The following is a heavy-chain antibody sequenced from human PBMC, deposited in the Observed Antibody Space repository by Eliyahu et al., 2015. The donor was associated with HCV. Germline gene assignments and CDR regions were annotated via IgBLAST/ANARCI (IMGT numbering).Heavy chain of an antibody. J-gene: IGHJ4*02. V-gene: IGHV3-53*01. CDR1: GFVISDTY. Sequence: EVQLVQSGGRLIRPGGSLRLSCAASGFVISDTYMPWVRQAPGKGLEWVASIYVGGTTFHADSVKGRFTISRDNSKNTLYLQMNGLRAEDTAAYYCARSGGYCDSVSCLYLDSWGQGTLVSVSS. CDR2: IYVGGTT. CDR3: ARSGGYCDSVSCLYLDS. D-gene: IGHD2-2*01.